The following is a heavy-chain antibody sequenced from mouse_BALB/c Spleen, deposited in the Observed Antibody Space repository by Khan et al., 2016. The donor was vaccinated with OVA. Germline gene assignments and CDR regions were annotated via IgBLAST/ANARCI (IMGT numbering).Heavy chain of an antibody. V-gene: IGHV5-17*02. CDR3: ARDSNFDY. CDR2: ISSGSSSN. Sequence: EVELVESGGGLVQPGGSRKLSCAASGFTFSRFGMHWVRQAPEKGLEWVAYISSGSSSNYYADTVKGRFTISRDNPKNTLLLQMTSLRSEDTAMYYCARDSNFDYWGQGTTLTVSS. J-gene: IGHJ2*01. CDR1: GFTFSRFG.